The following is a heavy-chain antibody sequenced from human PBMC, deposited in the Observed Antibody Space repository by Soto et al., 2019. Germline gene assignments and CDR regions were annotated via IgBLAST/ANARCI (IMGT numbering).Heavy chain of an antibody. J-gene: IGHJ5*02. CDR2: IVGSGAGT. CDR3: ARGADYDSSGIRLNWFDP. Sequence: GGSLRPSCVASGFTFSSYAMSWVRQAPGGGLECVSSIVGSGAGTYYSDSVRGRFTISRDNSKNTLDLQMDSLRAEDTAVYYCARGADYDSSGIRLNWFDPWGQGTLVTVSS. CDR1: GFTFSSYA. D-gene: IGHD3-22*01. V-gene: IGHV3-23*01.